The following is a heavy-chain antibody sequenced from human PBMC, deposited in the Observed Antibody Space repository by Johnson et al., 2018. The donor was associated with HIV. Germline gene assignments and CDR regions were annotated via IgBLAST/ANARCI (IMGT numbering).Heavy chain of an antibody. V-gene: IGHV3-30*03. CDR3: ARPILRWRDDAFDI. CDR2: ISYDGSNK. Sequence: QVQLVESGGGVVQPGRSLRLSCAASGFTFSSYGMHWVRQAPGKGLEWVAVISYDGSNKYYVDSVKGRFTISRDNAKNSLYLQMNSLRAEDTAVYYCARPILRWRDDAFDIWGQGTMVTVSS. D-gene: IGHD4-23*01. CDR1: GFTFSSYG. J-gene: IGHJ3*02.